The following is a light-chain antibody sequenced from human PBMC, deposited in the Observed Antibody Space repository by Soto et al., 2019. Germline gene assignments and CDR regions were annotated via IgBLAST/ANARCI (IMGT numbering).Light chain of an antibody. V-gene: IGKV2D-29*02. Sequence: DVVMTQTPLSLSVAPGKPASISCKSSQSLLHITGETFLFWYLQTPGQSPQLLIYEVSTRVSGVPDRFSGSGSGTDFTLEISRVETDDVGIYYCMQSTQLPPTFGQGTRLEIK. CDR3: MQSTQLPPT. J-gene: IGKJ5*01. CDR2: EVS. CDR1: QSLLHITGETF.